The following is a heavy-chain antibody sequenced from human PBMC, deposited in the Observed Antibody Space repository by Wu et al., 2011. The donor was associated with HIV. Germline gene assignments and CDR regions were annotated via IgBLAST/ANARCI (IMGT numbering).Heavy chain of an antibody. D-gene: IGHD1-26*01. CDR2: INPNGGST. V-gene: IGHV1-46*01. J-gene: IGHJ4*02. CDR1: GYTFTSYY. Sequence: QVQLVQSGAEVKKPGASVKVSCKASGYTFTSYYFHWVRQAPGQGLEWMGIINPNGGSTNYEQKFQGRVTMTSDTSTSTVHMELSSLRSEDTAIYYCAGAKGKSGGDYWGQGTLVTVSS. CDR3: AGAKGKSGGDY.